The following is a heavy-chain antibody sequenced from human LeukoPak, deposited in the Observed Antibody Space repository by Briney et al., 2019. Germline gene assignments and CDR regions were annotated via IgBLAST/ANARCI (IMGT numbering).Heavy chain of an antibody. V-gene: IGHV3-21*01. J-gene: IGHJ6*04. D-gene: IGHD6-13*01. CDR1: GFTFSSYE. CDR3: ARYISWWDV. Sequence: MAGGSLRLSCAASGFTFSSYEMNWVRQAPGKGLEWVSSISGTSNYIYYADSVRGRFTISRDNAKNSLYLQMNTLRPEDTAVYYCARYISWWDVWGKGTTVTISS. CDR2: ISGTSNYI.